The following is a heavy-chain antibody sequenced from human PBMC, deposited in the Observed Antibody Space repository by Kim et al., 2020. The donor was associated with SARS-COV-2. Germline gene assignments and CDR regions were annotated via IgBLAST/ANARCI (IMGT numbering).Heavy chain of an antibody. CDR2: ISSSGSTI. CDR3: ATGSGIGIVVVPAAIWPPHYGMGV. Sequence: GGSLRLSCAASGFTFSSYEMNWVRQAPGKGLEWVSYISSSGSTIYYADSVKGRFTISRDNAKNSLYLQMNSLRAEDTAVYYCATGSGIGIVVVPAAIWPPHYGMGVWGQGTTVTVSS. V-gene: IGHV3-48*03. CDR1: GFTFSSYE. J-gene: IGHJ6*02. D-gene: IGHD2-2*01.